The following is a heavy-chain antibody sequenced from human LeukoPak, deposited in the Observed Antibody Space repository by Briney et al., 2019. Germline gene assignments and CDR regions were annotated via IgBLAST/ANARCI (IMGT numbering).Heavy chain of an antibody. V-gene: IGHV7-4-1*02. CDR2: INTNTGDP. CDR3: ASALMRLGELSLPSY. D-gene: IGHD3-16*02. J-gene: IGHJ4*02. Sequence: ASVKVSCKASGYTFTTYTMNWVRQAPGQGLEWMGWINTNTGDPTYAQGFTGRFVFSSDSSVSTAYLQISSLKAEDTAMYYCASALMRLGELSLPSYWGQGTLVTVSS. CDR1: GYTFTTYT.